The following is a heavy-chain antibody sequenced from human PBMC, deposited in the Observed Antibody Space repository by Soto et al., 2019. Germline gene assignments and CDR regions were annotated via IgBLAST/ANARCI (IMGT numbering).Heavy chain of an antibody. Sequence: QVQLVQSGAEVKKPGSSVKVSCKASGGTFSSYTISWVRQAPGQGLEWMGRIIPILGIANYAQKFKGRVTITADKSTRTAYMELSSLRSEDTAVYYCARRPRDSNYYMDVWGKGTTVTVSS. CDR2: IIPILGIA. D-gene: IGHD4-4*01. J-gene: IGHJ6*03. V-gene: IGHV1-69*02. CDR3: ARRPRDSNYYMDV. CDR1: GGTFSSYT.